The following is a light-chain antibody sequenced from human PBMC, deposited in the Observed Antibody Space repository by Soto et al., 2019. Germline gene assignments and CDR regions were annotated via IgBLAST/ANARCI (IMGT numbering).Light chain of an antibody. Sequence: DIQMTQSPSTLPASIGDRVTITCRASQSINNWLASYQQKPGKAPNLLSYDVSNLGSGVPSRFSASGSGTEFTLTISSLQTADFATYYCQHYNDYVVWTFGQGTKVDI. V-gene: IGKV1-5*01. CDR2: DVS. J-gene: IGKJ1*01. CDR1: QSINNW. CDR3: QHYNDYVVWT.